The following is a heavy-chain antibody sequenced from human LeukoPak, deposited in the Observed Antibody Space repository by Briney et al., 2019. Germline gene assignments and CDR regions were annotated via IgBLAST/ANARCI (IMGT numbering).Heavy chain of an antibody. V-gene: IGHV3-23*01. D-gene: IGHD3-22*01. CDR2: ISGSGGTA. CDR1: GFTFSIYA. Sequence: GSLRLSCAASGFTFSIYAMSWVRQAPGKGLGWVSAISGSGGTAYYADSVKGRFTISRDNSKNTLYLQMNSLRAEDTAVYYCAKKGYYDGSGYYMYYFDHWGQGTLVTVSS. J-gene: IGHJ4*02. CDR3: AKKGYYDGSGYYMYYFDH.